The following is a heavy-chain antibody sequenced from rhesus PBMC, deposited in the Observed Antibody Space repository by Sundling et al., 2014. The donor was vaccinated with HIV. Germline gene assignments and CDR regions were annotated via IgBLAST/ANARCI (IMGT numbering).Heavy chain of an antibody. V-gene: IGHV3-16*02. D-gene: IGHD6-25*01. Sequence: EVQLVESGGGLVQPGGSLRLSCVASGFSLSNYWMSWVRQAPGKGLDWVGFIKNTADGGTAAYAESVKGRFTISRDDSKNTLSLHMSRLNVEDTAVYYCTRRFSGSLESWGQGVLVTVSS. CDR1: GFSLSNYW. CDR2: IKNTADGGTA. CDR3: TRRFSGSLES. J-gene: IGHJ4*01.